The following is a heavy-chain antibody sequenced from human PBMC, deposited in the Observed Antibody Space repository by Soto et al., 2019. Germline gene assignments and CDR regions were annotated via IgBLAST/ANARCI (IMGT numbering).Heavy chain of an antibody. J-gene: IGHJ4*02. D-gene: IGHD6-13*01. Sequence: SETLSLTCTVSGGSISSGGYYWSWIRQHPGKGLEWIGYIYYSGSTYYNPSLKSRVTISVDTSKNQFSLKLSSVTAADTAVYYCARGQQLVQFTYGYWGQGTLVTVSS. CDR3: ARGQQLVQFTYGY. CDR1: GGSISSGGYY. CDR2: IYYSGST. V-gene: IGHV4-31*03.